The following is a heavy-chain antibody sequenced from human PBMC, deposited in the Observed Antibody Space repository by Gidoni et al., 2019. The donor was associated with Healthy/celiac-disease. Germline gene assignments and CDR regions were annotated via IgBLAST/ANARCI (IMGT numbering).Heavy chain of an antibody. V-gene: IGHV4-61*02. D-gene: IGHD1-26*01. CDR2: IYTSGST. Sequence: QVQLQESGPGLVKPSQTLSLTCTVSGGSISSGSYYWSWIRQPAGKGLEWIGRIYTSGSTNYNPSLKSRVTMSVDTSKNQFSLKLSSVTAADTAVYYCARDGRCGAFDIWGQGTMVTVSS. CDR3: ARDGRCGAFDI. J-gene: IGHJ3*02. CDR1: GGSISSGSYY.